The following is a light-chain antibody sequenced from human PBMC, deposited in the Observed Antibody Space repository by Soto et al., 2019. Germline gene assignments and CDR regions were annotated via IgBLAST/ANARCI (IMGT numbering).Light chain of an antibody. CDR2: DVS. V-gene: IGLV2-14*01. CDR3: SSYTSSSVV. J-gene: IGLJ2*01. CDR1: SSDVGGYNY. Sequence: SVLPQPASVSGSPGQSITISCTGTSSDVGGYNYVSWYQQHPGKAPKLMIYDVSNRPSGVSNRFSGSKSGNTASLTISGLRAEDEADYYCSSYTSSSVVFGGGTKVTVL.